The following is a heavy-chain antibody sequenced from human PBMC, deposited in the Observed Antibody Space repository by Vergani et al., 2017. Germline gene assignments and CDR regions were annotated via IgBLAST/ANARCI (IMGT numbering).Heavy chain of an antibody. CDR3: ARLGYCSGGSCVGGYWFDP. CDR1: GGSISSGGYY. Sequence: QVQLQESGPGLVKPSETLSLTCTVSGGSISSGGYYWSWIRQHPGKGLEWIGYIYYSGSTNYNPSLKSRVTISVDTSKNQFSLKLSSVTAADTAVYYCARLGYCSGGSCVGGYWFDPWGQGTLVTVSS. J-gene: IGHJ5*02. V-gene: IGHV4-61*08. CDR2: IYYSGST. D-gene: IGHD2-15*01.